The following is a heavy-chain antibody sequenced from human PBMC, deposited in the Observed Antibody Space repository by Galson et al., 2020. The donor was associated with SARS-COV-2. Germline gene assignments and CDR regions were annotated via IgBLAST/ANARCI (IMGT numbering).Heavy chain of an antibody. J-gene: IGHJ3*02. V-gene: IGHV4-38-2*02. CDR2: IYHSGST. Sequence: SQTLSLTCTVSGYSISSGYYWGWIRQPPGKGLEWIGSIYHSGSTYYNPSLKSRVTISVDTSKNQFSLKLSSVTAADTAVYYCAREIGVGALADAFDIWGQGTMVTVSS. D-gene: IGHD3-10*01. CDR3: AREIGVGALADAFDI. CDR1: GYSISSGYY.